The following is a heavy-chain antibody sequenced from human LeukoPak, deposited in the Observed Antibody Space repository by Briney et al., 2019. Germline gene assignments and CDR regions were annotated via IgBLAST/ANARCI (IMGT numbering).Heavy chain of an antibody. CDR3: AKVPNHYYDSSGYYYDY. CDR1: GFTFSSYA. J-gene: IGHJ4*02. CDR2: ISGSGGST. Sequence: PGGSLRLSCAASGFTFSSYAMSWVCQAPGKGLEWVSAISGSGGSTYYADSVKGRFTISRDNSKNTPYLQMNSLRAEDTAVYYCAKVPNHYYDSSGYYYDYWGQGTLVTVSS. D-gene: IGHD3-22*01. V-gene: IGHV3-23*01.